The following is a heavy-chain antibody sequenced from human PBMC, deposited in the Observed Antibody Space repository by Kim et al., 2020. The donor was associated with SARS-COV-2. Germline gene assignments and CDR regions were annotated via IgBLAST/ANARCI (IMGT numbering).Heavy chain of an antibody. D-gene: IGHD4-17*01. CDR2: FDPEVGET. V-gene: IGHV1-24*01. J-gene: IGHJ2*01. CDR1: GYTLTELS. Sequence: ASVKVSCKVSGYTLTELSMHWVRQAPGKGLEWMGGFDPEVGETIYAQKSQGRVTMTEDTSTDTAYMELSSLRSEDTAVYYCATGGTVLRYWYFDLWGRGTLVTVSS. CDR3: ATGGTVLRYWYFDL.